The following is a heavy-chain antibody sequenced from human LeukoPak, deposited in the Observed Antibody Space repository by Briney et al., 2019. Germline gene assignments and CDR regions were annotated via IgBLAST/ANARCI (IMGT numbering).Heavy chain of an antibody. J-gene: IGHJ4*02. CDR3: ARDQRITMVRGVTRPDY. CDR2: INPNSGST. Sequence: ASVKVSCKASGYTFTGYYMHWVRQAPGQGLEWMGRINPNSGSTNYAQKFQGRVTMTRDTSISTACMELSRLRSDDTAVYYCARDQRITMVRGVTRPDYWGQGTLVTVSS. D-gene: IGHD3-10*01. CDR1: GYTFTGYY. V-gene: IGHV1-2*06.